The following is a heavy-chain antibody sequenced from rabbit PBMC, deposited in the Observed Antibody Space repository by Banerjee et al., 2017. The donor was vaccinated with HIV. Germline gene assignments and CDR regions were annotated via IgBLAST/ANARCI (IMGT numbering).Heavy chain of an antibody. J-gene: IGHJ4*01. CDR2: IYAGSSGST. V-gene: IGHV1S40*01. CDR3: ARETELYYFTDDYAGYTYTFNL. CDR1: GFSFSSGYD. Sequence: QSLEESGGDLVKPGASLTLTCTASGFSFSSGYDMCWVRQAPGKGLEWIACIYAGSSGSTYYASWAKGRFTISKTSSTTVTLQMTSLTAADTATYFCARETELYYFTDDYAGYTYTFNLWGQGTLVTVS. D-gene: IGHD7-1*01.